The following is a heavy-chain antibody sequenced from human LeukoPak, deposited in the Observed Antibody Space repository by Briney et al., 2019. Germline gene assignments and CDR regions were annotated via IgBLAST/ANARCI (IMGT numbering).Heavy chain of an antibody. J-gene: IGHJ4*02. CDR2: IYTSGST. CDR3: AREGRYCSGGSCPIDY. Sequence: SETLSLTCTVSGGSISSGSYYWSWIRQPAGKGLEWIGRIYTSGSTNYNPSLKSRVTISVDTSKNQFSLRLSSVTAADTAVYYCAREGRYCSGGSCPIDYWGQGTLVTVSS. V-gene: IGHV4-61*02. D-gene: IGHD2-15*01. CDR1: GGSISSGSYY.